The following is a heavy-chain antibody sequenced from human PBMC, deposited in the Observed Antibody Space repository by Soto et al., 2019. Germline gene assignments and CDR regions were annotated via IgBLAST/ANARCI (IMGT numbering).Heavy chain of an antibody. J-gene: IGHJ3*02. CDR3: ARRGGRWLQTGPFDAFDI. CDR1: GGSISSGGYY. V-gene: IGHV4-31*03. D-gene: IGHD1-26*01. CDR2: IYYSGST. Sequence: QVQLQESGPGLVKPSQTLSLTCTVSGGSISSGGYYWSWIRQHPGKGLEWIGYIYYSGSTYYNPSLKSRVTISVDTYKHQFSLKLSSVTAADTAVYYCARRGGRWLQTGPFDAFDIWGQGTMVTVSS.